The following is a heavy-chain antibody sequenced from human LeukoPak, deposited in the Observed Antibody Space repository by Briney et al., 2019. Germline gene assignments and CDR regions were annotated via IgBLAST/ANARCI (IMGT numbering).Heavy chain of an antibody. CDR1: GFTFSSYW. V-gene: IGHV3-7*01. CDR2: IKEDGSNK. J-gene: IGHJ4*02. D-gene: IGHD3-3*01. CDR3: ARAGFGVVTPFDY. Sequence: GGSLRLSCGASGFTFSSYWMSWVRQAPGKGLEWVANIKEDGSNKYYADSVKGRFTISRDNSKNTLYLQMNSLRAEDTAVYYCARAGFGVVTPFDYWGQGTLVTVSS.